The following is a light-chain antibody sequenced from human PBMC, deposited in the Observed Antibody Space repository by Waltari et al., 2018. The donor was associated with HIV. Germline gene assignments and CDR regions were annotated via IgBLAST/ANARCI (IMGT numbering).Light chain of an antibody. J-gene: IGKJ4*01. CDR1: QSVSNK. CDR3: QQYNNWLT. V-gene: IGKV3-15*01. Sequence: IVMTQSPATLSVSPGTKATPSCRASQSVSNKLAWYQQKPGQAPRLLMYDASTRVTGIPARFSGSGSGTDFTLTISSLQSGDFAIYYCQQYNNWLTFGGGTKVEIK. CDR2: DAS.